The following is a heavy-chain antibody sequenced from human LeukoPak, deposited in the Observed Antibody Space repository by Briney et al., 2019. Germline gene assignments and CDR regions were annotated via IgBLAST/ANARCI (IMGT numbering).Heavy chain of an antibody. D-gene: IGHD2-2*01. V-gene: IGHV3-23*01. J-gene: IGHJ4*02. Sequence: GGSLRLSCAASGFTFSSYAMSWVRQAPGKGLEWVLAISGSGGSTYYADSVKGRFTISRDNSKNTLYLQMNSLRAEDTAVYYCAKVPKHDIVVGYWGQGTLVTVSS. CDR2: ISGSGGST. CDR3: AKVPKHDIVVGY. CDR1: GFTFSSYA.